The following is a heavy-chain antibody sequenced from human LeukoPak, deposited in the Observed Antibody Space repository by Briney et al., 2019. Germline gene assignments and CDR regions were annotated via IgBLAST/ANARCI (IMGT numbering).Heavy chain of an antibody. CDR2: IYHSGST. CDR3: ARDSRRDGYNYDY. D-gene: IGHD5-24*01. Sequence: PSETLSLTCAVSGGSISSTNWWSWVRQPPGKGLEWIGEIYHSGSTNYNPSLKSRVTISVDKSKNQFSLKLSSVTAADTAVYYCARDSRRDGYNYDYWGQGTLVTVSS. J-gene: IGHJ4*02. V-gene: IGHV4-4*02. CDR1: GGSISSTNW.